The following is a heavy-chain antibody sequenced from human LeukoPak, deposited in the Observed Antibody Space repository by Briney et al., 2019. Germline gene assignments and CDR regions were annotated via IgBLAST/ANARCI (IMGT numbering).Heavy chain of an antibody. CDR1: GFTFSSYA. V-gene: IGHV3-21*01. CDR2: ISSSSSYI. CDR3: ARVVRGYSGYDFFDY. D-gene: IGHD5-12*01. J-gene: IGHJ4*02. Sequence: GGSLRLSCAASGFTFSSYAMSWVRQAPGKGLEWVSSISSSSSYIYYADSVKGRFTISRDNAKNSLYLQMNSLRAEDTAVYYCARVVRGYSGYDFFDYWGQGTLVTVSS.